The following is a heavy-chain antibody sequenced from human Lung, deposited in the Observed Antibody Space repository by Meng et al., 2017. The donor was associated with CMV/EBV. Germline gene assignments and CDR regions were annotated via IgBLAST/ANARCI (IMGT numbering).Heavy chain of an antibody. CDR2: IYYSGST. D-gene: IGHD4-17*01. V-gene: IGHV4-30-4*08. CDR1: GGSISSGDYY. CDR3: ARGGDYGDYRAFDI. Sequence: QGHLPGPGHGPVNPSQPLSLTCTVAGGSISSGDYYWSWIRQPPGKGLEWIGYIYYSGSTYYNPSLKSRVTISVDTSKNQFSLKLSSVTAADTAVYYCARGGDYGDYRAFDIWGQGTMVTVSS. J-gene: IGHJ3*02.